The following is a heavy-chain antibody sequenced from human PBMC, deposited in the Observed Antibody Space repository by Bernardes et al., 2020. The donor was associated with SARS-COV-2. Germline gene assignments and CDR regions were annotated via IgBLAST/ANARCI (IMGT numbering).Heavy chain of an antibody. CDR1: GYTFTGYY. CDR3: ARPADYYDSSGRYDLDY. D-gene: IGHD3-22*01. Sequence: ASVKVSCMASGYTFTGYYMHWVRQAPGQGLEWMGWINPNSGGTNYAQKFQGWVTMTRDTSISTAYMELSRLRSDDTAVYYCARPADYYDSSGRYDLDYWGQGTLVTVSS. CDR2: INPNSGGT. J-gene: IGHJ4*02. V-gene: IGHV1-2*04.